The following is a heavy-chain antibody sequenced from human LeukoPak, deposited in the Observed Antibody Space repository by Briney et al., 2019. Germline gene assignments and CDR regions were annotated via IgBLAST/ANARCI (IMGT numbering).Heavy chain of an antibody. CDR2: ISGSGGSA. CDR3: AKGFLEWLRFDP. V-gene: IGHV3-23*01. CDR1: GFTFSSDA. Sequence: GGSLRLSCAASGFTFSSDAMSWVRQAPGKGLEWGSAISGSGGSAYYADSVKGRFTISRDNSKNTLYLQMNSLRAEDTAVYYCAKGFLEWLRFDPWGQGTLVTVSS. J-gene: IGHJ5*02. D-gene: IGHD3-3*01.